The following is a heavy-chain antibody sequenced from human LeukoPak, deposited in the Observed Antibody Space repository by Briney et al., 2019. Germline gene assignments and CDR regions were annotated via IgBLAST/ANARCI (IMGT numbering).Heavy chain of an antibody. CDR1: GYSFTSYW. CDR2: IYPGDSDT. Sequence: GESLKISCKGSGYSFTSYWIGWVRQMPGKGREWMGIIYPGDSDTRYSPSFQGQVTISADKSISTAYLQWSSLKASDTAMYYCATSTYYYGSGSYYPGYYYGMDVWGQGTTVTVSS. V-gene: IGHV5-51*01. J-gene: IGHJ6*02. CDR3: ATSTYYYGSGSYYPGYYYGMDV. D-gene: IGHD3-10*01.